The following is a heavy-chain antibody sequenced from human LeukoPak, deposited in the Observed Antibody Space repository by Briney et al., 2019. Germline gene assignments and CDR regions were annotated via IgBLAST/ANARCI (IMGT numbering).Heavy chain of an antibody. V-gene: IGHV1-2*02. CDR3: ARDYTGSYWAYFQY. D-gene: IGHD1-26*01. Sequence: ASVKVSCKASGYTFTGYYMHWVRQATGQGLERMGWINPNSGSTNYAQKFHGRVTMTRDTSISTAYMELSRLRSDDTAVYYCARDYTGSYWAYFQYWGQGTLVTVSS. J-gene: IGHJ1*01. CDR1: GYTFTGYY. CDR2: INPNSGST.